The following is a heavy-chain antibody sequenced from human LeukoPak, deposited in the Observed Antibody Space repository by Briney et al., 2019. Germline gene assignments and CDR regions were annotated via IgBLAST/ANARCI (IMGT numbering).Heavy chain of an antibody. D-gene: IGHD3-10*01. CDR2: ISWNSGSI. V-gene: IGHV3-9*01. CDR3: AKDVRYGSGSYLDY. CDR1: GFTFDDYA. Sequence: PGGSLRLSCAASGFTFDDYAMPWVRQAPGKGLEWVSGISWNSGSIGYADSVKGRFTISRDNAKNSLYLQMNSLRAEDTALYYCAKDVRYGSGSYLDYWGQGTLVTVSS. J-gene: IGHJ4*02.